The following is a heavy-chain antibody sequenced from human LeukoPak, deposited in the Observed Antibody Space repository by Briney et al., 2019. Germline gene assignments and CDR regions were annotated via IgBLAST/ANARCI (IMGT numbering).Heavy chain of an antibody. J-gene: IGHJ4*02. CDR2: IKSKTDGGTT. CDR3: TTGLSTLGELSVDY. V-gene: IGHV3-15*01. Sequence: AGGSLRLSCAASGFTFSNAWMRWVRQAPGKGLEWVGRIKSKTDGGTTDYAAPVKGRFTISRDDSKNTLYLQMNSLKTEDTAVYYCTTGLSTLGELSVDYWGQGTLVTVSS. CDR1: GFTFSNAW. D-gene: IGHD3-10*01.